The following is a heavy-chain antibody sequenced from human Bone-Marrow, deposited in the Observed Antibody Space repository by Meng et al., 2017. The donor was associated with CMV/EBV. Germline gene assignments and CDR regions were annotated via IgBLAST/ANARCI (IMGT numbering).Heavy chain of an antibody. CDR2: INSDGSNP. CDR3: VRDRGQTNWFDP. V-gene: IGHV3-74*01. CDR1: GFTFSSYL. J-gene: IGHJ5*02. Sequence: CAASGFTFSSYLMHWVRQAPGKGLVWVSRINSDGSNPIYADSVKGRFTISRDNAKDTLYLQMNSLRAEDTAVYYCVRDRGQTNWFDPWGQGTLVTVSS.